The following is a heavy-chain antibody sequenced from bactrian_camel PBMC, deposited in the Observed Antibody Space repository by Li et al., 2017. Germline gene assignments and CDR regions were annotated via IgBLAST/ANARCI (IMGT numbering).Heavy chain of an antibody. CDR2: ISSAGGT. J-gene: IGHJ4*01. D-gene: IGHD6*01. CDR1: GNTYNTNI. Sequence: HVQLVESGGGSVQAGGSLKLSCVISGNTYNTNIWGWFRQAPGKAREGVAISSAGGTLIFDSVKGRFTISRDNAKNTVYLQMNILKPEDTAVYYCVSGGSWYYNGYDYWGQGTQVTVS. CDR3: VSGGSWYYNGYDY. V-gene: IGHV3S53*01.